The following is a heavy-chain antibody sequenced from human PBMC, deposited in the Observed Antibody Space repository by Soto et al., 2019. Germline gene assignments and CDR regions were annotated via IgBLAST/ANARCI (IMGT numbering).Heavy chain of an antibody. CDR3: ARGYYSGSNPSSFDY. V-gene: IGHV1-69*06. CDR2: TIPVFNTA. Sequence: QVQLEQSGAEVKKPGSSVKVSCKASGGTLSDHGVAWLRQAPGQGLEWMGGTIPVFNTAKYAQKFQGRVTVTADKFTNIAYMELSSLRSEDTAFYFCARGYYSGSNPSSFDYWGQGTLVAVSS. D-gene: IGHD1-26*01. J-gene: IGHJ4*02. CDR1: GGTLSDHG.